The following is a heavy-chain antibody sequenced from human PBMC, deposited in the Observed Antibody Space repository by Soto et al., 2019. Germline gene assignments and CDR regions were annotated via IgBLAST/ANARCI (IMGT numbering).Heavy chain of an antibody. V-gene: IGHV3-23*01. CDR1: VCSRINFS. J-gene: IGHJ4*01. D-gene: IGHD1-7*01. CDR3: VKGSLRGTDKGNFEY. Sequence: GWSXRLSWSAGVCSRINFSIIWFRHAPGKGLEFFSVVSGAGITTKYAASVKGRFKVSRYNSKNTLSLQLASLRVEDTGIYYCVKGSLRGTDKGNFEYCGQRPLVNVYS. CDR2: VSGAGITT.